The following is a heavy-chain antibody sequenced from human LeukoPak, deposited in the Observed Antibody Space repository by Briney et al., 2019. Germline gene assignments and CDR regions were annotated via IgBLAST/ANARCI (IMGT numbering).Heavy chain of an antibody. Sequence: PSETLSLNCTDSDSSISSCYWSWIRQPPGEGLEWIGYIYYSGSTNYNPSLKSRVTISVDTSKNQFSLKLSSVTAADTAVYYCARFHISTGSFDFWGQGTLVTVSS. V-gene: IGHV4-59*01. CDR3: ARFHISTGSFDF. CDR2: IYYSGST. CDR1: DSSISSCY. D-gene: IGHD3-9*01. J-gene: IGHJ4*02.